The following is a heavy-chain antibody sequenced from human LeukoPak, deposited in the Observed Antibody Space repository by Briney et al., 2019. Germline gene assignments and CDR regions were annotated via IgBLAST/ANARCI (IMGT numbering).Heavy chain of an antibody. Sequence: GGSLRLSCAASGFTFSSYAVSWVRQAPGKGLEWVSAISGYGGGTYYADSVKGRFTISRDKSKNTLYLQMNSLRAEDTAVYYCAKVGFSGYDYPFDYWGQGTLVTVSS. CDR1: GFTFSSYA. CDR3: AKVGFSGYDYPFDY. D-gene: IGHD5-12*01. J-gene: IGHJ4*02. CDR2: ISGYGGGT. V-gene: IGHV3-23*01.